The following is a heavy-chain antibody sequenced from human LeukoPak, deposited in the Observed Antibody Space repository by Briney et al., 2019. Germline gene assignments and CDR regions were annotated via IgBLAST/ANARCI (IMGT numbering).Heavy chain of an antibody. V-gene: IGHV3-7*01. CDR2: IKQDGSEK. CDR3: ARGGYDSSGYRIEDY. Sequence: GGSLRLSCAAPGFTFSSYWMTWVRQAPGEGLEWVANIKQDGSEKYYVDSVKGRFTISRDNAKNSLYLQMNSLRAEDTAVYYCARGGYDSSGYRIEDYWGQGTLVTVSS. CDR1: GFTFSSYW. D-gene: IGHD3-22*01. J-gene: IGHJ4*02.